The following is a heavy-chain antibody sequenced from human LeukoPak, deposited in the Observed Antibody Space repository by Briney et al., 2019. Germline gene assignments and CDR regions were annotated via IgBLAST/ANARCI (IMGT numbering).Heavy chain of an antibody. CDR1: GFTASSNY. J-gene: IGHJ4*02. CDR2: ISGRTGGT. Sequence: PGGSLRLSCAASGFTASSNYMSWVRQAPGKGLEWVSAISGRTGGTYYADSVKGRFTISRDNSKSTLYLQMDSLRAEDTAVYYCAKCGNSGCHLIDYWGQGTLVTVSS. D-gene: IGHD5-12*01. V-gene: IGHV3-23*01. CDR3: AKCGNSGCHLIDY.